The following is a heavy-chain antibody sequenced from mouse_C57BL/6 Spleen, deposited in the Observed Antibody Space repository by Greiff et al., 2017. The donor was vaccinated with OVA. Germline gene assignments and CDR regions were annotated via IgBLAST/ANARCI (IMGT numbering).Heavy chain of an antibody. V-gene: IGHV3-6*01. CDR2: ISYDGSN. Sequence: EESGPGLVKPSQSLSLTCSVTGYSITSGYYWNWIRQFPGNKLEWMGYISYDGSNNYNPSLKNRISITRDTSKNQFFLKLNSVTTEDTATYYCATTGDAYWGQGTLVTVSA. CDR3: ATTGDAY. D-gene: IGHD4-1*02. CDR1: GYSITSGYY. J-gene: IGHJ3*01.